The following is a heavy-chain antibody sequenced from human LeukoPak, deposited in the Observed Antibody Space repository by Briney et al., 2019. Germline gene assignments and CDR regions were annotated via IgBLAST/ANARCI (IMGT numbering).Heavy chain of an antibody. CDR3: TTDLYWYGSGP. D-gene: IGHD3-10*01. J-gene: IGHJ5*02. Sequence: GGSLRLSCAASGFTFSNAWMSWVRQAPGKGLEWVGRIKSKTDGGTTDYAAPVKGRFTISRDDSKNTLYLQMNSLKTEDTAVHYCTTDLYWYGSGPWGQGTLVTVSS. CDR2: IKSKTDGGTT. V-gene: IGHV3-15*01. CDR1: GFTFSNAW.